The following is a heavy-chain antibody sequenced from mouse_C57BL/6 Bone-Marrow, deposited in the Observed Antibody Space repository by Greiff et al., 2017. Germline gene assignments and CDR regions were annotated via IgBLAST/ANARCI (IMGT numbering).Heavy chain of an antibody. V-gene: IGHV10-1*01. D-gene: IGHD2-1*01. CDR1: GFSFNTYA. Sequence: VQLKESGGGLVQPKGSLKLSCAASGFSFNTYAMNWVRQAPGKGLEWVARIRSKSNNYATYYADSVKDRFTISRDDSESMLYLQMNNLKTEDTAMYYCVRGNYPYYFDYWGQGTTLTVSS. J-gene: IGHJ2*01. CDR2: IRSKSNNYAT. CDR3: VRGNYPYYFDY.